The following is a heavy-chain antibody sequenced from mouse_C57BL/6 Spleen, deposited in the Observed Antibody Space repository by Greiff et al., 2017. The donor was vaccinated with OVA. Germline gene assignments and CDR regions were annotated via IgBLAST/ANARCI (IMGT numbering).Heavy chain of an antibody. J-gene: IGHJ2*01. Sequence: VKLMESGAELVRPGASVTLSCKASGYTFTDYEMHWVKQTPVHGLEWIGAIDPETGGTAYKQKFKGKAILTADKSSSTAYMELRSLTSEDSAVYYCTREDYYGSSFDYWGQGTTLTVSS. CDR2: IDPETGGT. CDR3: TREDYYGSSFDY. CDR1: GYTFTDYE. V-gene: IGHV1-15*01. D-gene: IGHD1-1*01.